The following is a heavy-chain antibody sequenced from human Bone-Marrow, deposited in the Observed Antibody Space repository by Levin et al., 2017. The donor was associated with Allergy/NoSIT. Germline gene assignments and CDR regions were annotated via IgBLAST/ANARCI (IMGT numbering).Heavy chain of an antibody. CDR1: GGSIISSAYY. D-gene: IGHD4-11*01. CDR3: ARHDYSKRWDYFYGMDV. Sequence: SETLSLTCTVSGGSIISSAYYWGWIRQPPGKGLEWIGAVYYSGNTYYNPSLRSRVTISVDTSKNQFSLKLSSVTAADTAVYNCARHDYSKRWDYFYGMDVWGQGTTVTVSS. V-gene: IGHV4-39*01. J-gene: IGHJ6*02. CDR2: VYYSGNT.